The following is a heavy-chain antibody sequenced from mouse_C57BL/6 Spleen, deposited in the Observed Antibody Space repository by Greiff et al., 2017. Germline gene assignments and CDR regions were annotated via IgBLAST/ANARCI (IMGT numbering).Heavy chain of an antibody. CDR1: GYTFTGYW. J-gene: IGHJ2*01. Sequence: QVQLQQSGAELMKPGASVTLSCKATGYTFTGYWIGRVKRRPGGGLEGSGEILPGSGSNNYNEKFKGMATFTADTSSNTAYMQLSSLTTEDAAIYYCARNWDYSVSSGHGTTLSVSS. CDR3: ARNWDYSVS. V-gene: IGHV1-9*01. CDR2: ILPGSGSN. D-gene: IGHD4-1*01.